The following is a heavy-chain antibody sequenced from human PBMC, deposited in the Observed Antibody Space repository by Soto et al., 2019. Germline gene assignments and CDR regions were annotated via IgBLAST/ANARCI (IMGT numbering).Heavy chain of an antibody. CDR3: AGRFGETSYYYYYYMDV. CDR1: GYTFTSYA. J-gene: IGHJ6*03. CDR2: INAGNGNT. Sequence: ASVKVSCKASGYTFTSYAMHWVRQAPGQRLEWMGWINAGNGNTKYSQKFQGRVTITRDTSASTAYMELSSLRSEDTAVYYCAGRFGETSYYYYYYMDVWGKGTTVTVSS. D-gene: IGHD3-10*01. V-gene: IGHV1-3*01.